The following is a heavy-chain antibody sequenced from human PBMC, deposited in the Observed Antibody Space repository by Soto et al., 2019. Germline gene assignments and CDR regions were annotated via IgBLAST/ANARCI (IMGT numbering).Heavy chain of an antibody. CDR1: GGTFSSYA. V-gene: IGHV1-69*06. J-gene: IGHJ6*02. Sequence: QVQLVQSGAEVQKPGSSVKVSCKASGGTFSSYAISWVRQAPGQGLEWMGGISPIFGTANYAKKFQGRVTITADKSTSTAYMELSSLRSEDTAVYYCARDSGGTTVAFGMDVWGQGTTVTVSS. CDR2: ISPIFGTA. D-gene: IGHD4-17*01. CDR3: ARDSGGTTVAFGMDV.